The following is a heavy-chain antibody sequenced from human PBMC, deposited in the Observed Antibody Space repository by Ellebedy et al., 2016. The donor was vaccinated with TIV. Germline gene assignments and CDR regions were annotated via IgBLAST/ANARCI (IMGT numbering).Heavy chain of an antibody. V-gene: IGHV4-31*03. D-gene: IGHD1-26*01. CDR2: IYYSGST. CDR1: GGSISSSSYY. CDR3: ASARVGATFLGHYYYYMDV. Sequence: SETLSLTXTVSGGSISSSSYYWSWIRQHPGKGLEWIGYIYYSGSTYYNPSLKSRVTISVDTSKNQFSLKLSSVTAADTAVYYCASARVGATFLGHYYYYMDVWGKGTTVTVSS. J-gene: IGHJ6*03.